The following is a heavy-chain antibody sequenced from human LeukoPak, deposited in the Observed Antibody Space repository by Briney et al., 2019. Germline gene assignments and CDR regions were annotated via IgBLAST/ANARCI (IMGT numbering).Heavy chain of an antibody. CDR3: ARVLGAETTFDS. CDR2: VNPNSGGT. V-gene: IGHV1-2*02. Sequence: PLASVKVSCKASGYTFTGNYMHWVRQAPGQGLEWMGWVNPNSGGTKYAQKFQGRVNITRDTSTATGFMELTGLKSDDTAVYFCARVLGAETTFDSWGQGTLVSVSS. D-gene: IGHD4-11*01. J-gene: IGHJ4*02. CDR1: GYTFTGNY.